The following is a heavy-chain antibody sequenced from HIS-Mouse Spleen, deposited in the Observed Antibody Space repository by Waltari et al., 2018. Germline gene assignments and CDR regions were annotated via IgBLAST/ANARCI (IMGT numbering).Heavy chain of an antibody. D-gene: IGHD6-6*01. CDR2: IYHSGST. Sequence: QVQLQESGPGLVKPSETLSLTCTVSGYSISSGYYWGWIRQPPGKGLEWIGSIYHSGSTYYNPSLKSRVTISVDTSKNQFSLKLSSVTAADTAVYYCARAASKGILEYSSSSGGFDPWGQGTLVTVSS. J-gene: IGHJ5*02. V-gene: IGHV4-38-2*02. CDR1: GYSISSGYY. CDR3: ARAASKGILEYSSSSGGFDP.